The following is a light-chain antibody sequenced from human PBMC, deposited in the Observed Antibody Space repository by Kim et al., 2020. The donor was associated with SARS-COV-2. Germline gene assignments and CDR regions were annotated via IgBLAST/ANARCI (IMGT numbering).Light chain of an antibody. CDR3: QQYYGLPHT. CDR2: WAS. J-gene: IGKJ4*01. V-gene: IGKV4-1*01. CDR1: QTVLYSNNMNY. Sequence: RATINCKSSQTVLYSNNMNYLAWFQHRVGQPPKLLIYWASSRESGVPDRFSGSGSGTDFTLTISSFQAEDVAVYYCQQYYGLPHTFGGGTKVDIK.